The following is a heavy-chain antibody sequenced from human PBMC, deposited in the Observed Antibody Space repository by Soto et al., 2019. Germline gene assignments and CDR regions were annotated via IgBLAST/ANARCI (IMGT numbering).Heavy chain of an antibody. V-gene: IGHV4-61*01. D-gene: IGHD3-10*01. CDR2: IDNSGTI. Sequence: QVQLQESGPGLLKPAETLSLTCSVSGGSFSSGSSYWSWIRQPPGKVLEWIGYIDNSGTINYNPALRGRVIISVETSTNQFSLQLTSVPAADTGVYYFAIEGRISLTRGVKFGDSWGQGTLVTVSS. CDR1: GGSFSSGSSY. CDR3: AIEGRISLTRGVKFGDS. J-gene: IGHJ4*02.